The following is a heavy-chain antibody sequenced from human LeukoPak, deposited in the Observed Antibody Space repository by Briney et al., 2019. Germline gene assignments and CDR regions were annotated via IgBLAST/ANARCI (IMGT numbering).Heavy chain of an antibody. CDR3: ARDAAYCGGDCYSDAFDI. J-gene: IGHJ3*02. CDR2: IIPIFSTA. Sequence: GASVKVSCKASGGTFSSYAISWVRQAPGQGLEWMGRIIPIFSTANYAQKFQGRVTITTDESTSTAYMELSSLRSEDTAVYYCARDAAYCGGDCYSDAFDIWGQGTMVTVSS. V-gene: IGHV1-69*05. CDR1: GGTFSSYA. D-gene: IGHD2-21*02.